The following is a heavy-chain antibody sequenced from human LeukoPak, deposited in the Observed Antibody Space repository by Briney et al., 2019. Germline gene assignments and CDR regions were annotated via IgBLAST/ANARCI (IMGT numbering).Heavy chain of an antibody. CDR3: ARDGAGYSGYYYYYGMDV. CDR1: GFTFSSYA. CDR2: ISYDGSNK. J-gene: IGHJ6*02. V-gene: IGHV3-30*04. D-gene: IGHD5-12*01. Sequence: GGSLRLSCAASGFTFSSYAMHWVRQAPGKGLEWVAVISYDGSNKYYADSVKGRFTISRDNSKNTLYLQMNSLRAEDTAVYYCARDGAGYSGYYYYYGMDVWGQGTTVTVSS.